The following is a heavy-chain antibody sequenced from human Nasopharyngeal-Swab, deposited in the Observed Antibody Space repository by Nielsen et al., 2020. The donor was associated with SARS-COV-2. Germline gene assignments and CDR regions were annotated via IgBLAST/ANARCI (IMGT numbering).Heavy chain of an antibody. CDR3: ARHWYTGIAAAGGGYFDY. D-gene: IGHD6-13*01. Sequence: SETLSLTCTVSGGSISSSSYYWGWIRQPPGKGLEWIGSIYYSGSTYYNPSLKSRVTISVDTSKNQFSLKLSSVTAADTAVYYCARHWYTGIAAAGGGYFDYWGQGTLVTVSS. CDR1: GGSISSSSYY. V-gene: IGHV4-39*01. CDR2: IYYSGST. J-gene: IGHJ4*02.